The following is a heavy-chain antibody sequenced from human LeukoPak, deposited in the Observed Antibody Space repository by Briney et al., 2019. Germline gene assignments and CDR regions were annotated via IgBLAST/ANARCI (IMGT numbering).Heavy chain of an antibody. CDR3: ARDSPPARPYYYYYYMDV. J-gene: IGHJ6*03. D-gene: IGHD6-6*01. V-gene: IGHV3-11*01. CDR1: GFTLSDYS. Sequence: GGSLRLSCAASGFTLSDYSMSWLRQAPGKGLEWISYMRPNGHTIYYADSLKGRFTVSWDNARNSLYLQLNSLKAGDTAIYYCARDSPPARPYYYYYYMDVWGKGTTVTVSS. CDR2: MRPNGHTI.